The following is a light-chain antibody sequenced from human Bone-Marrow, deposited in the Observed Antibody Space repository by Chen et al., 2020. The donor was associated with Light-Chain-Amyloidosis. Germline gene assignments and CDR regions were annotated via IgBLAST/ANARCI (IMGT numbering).Light chain of an antibody. V-gene: IGLV1-44*01. Sequence: QSVLTQPPSTSGPPGQRVTISCSGSTSNIGTYTVNWYRQVPGTAPRLLIQSDNQRPSGVPDRFSGSKSGTSASLAISWLQSEDEADYYCAAWDDSLNGVVFGGGTKLTVL. CDR1: TSNIGTYT. CDR3: AAWDDSLNGVV. J-gene: IGLJ2*01. CDR2: SDN.